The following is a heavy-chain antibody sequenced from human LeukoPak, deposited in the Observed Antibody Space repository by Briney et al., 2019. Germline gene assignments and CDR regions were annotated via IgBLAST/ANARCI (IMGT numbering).Heavy chain of an antibody. CDR2: INHSGST. CDR3: ARGLDCSSTSCPIYYFDY. Sequence: SETLSLTCAVYGGSFSGYYWSWIRQPPGKGLEWIGEINHSGSTNYNPSLKSRVTISVDTSKNQFSLKLSSVTAADTAAYYCARGLDCSSTSCPIYYFDYWGQGTLVTVSS. D-gene: IGHD2-2*01. V-gene: IGHV4-34*01. J-gene: IGHJ4*02. CDR1: GGSFSGYY.